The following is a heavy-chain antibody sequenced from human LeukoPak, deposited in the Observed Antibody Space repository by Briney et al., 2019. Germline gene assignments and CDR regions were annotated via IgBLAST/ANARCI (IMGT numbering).Heavy chain of an antibody. V-gene: IGHV3-7*01. CDR3: VRDGSGSYRASDY. CDR2: IMQDGSEK. J-gene: IGHJ4*02. CDR1: GFTFSSYW. D-gene: IGHD3-10*01. Sequence: PGGSLRLSCAASGFTFSSYWMSWERQAPGKGLEWVASIMQDGSEKYYVDSVKGRFTISRDNAKNSLYLQMNSLRAEDTAVYYCVRDGSGSYRASDYWGQGTLVTVSS.